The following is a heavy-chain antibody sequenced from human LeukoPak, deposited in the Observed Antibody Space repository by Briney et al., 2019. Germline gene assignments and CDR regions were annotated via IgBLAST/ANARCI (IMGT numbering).Heavy chain of an antibody. CDR3: ARAHCCYRGSSGLRFDP. CDR2: IYHSGNT. J-gene: IGHJ5*02. Sequence: SETLSLTCTVSGGSISSSSHSWGWIRQPPGKGLEWIGEIYHSGNTNYNPSLKSRVTISVDKSKNQFSLKLSSVTAADTAVYYCARAHCCYRGSSGLRFDPWGQGTLVTVSS. CDR1: GGSISSSSHS. D-gene: IGHD2-2*02. V-gene: IGHV4-39*07.